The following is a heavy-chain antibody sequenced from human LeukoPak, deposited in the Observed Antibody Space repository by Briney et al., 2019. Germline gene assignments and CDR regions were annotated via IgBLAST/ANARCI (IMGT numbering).Heavy chain of an antibody. Sequence: SETLSLTCTVSGGSISSYYWSWIRQPPGKGLEWIGYIYYSGSTNYNPSLKSRVTISVDTSKNQFSLKLSSVTAADTAVYYCARGDGYNHWFDPWGQGTLVTVSS. CDR3: ARGDGYNHWFDP. D-gene: IGHD5-24*01. V-gene: IGHV4-59*08. CDR2: IYYSGST. J-gene: IGHJ5*02. CDR1: GGSISSYY.